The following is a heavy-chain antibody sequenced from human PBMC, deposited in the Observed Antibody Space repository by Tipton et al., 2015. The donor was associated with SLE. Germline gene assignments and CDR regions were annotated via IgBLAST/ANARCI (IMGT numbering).Heavy chain of an antibody. CDR2: IYYSGRT. D-gene: IGHD2-2*01. Sequence: TLSLTCTVSGGSISNYYWSWIRQPPGKGLEWIGYIYYSGRTNYNPSLKSRVTISVDTSKNHFSLNLNSVTAADTAVYYCARSGALVPAAITWLDPWGQGTLVTVSS. J-gene: IGHJ5*02. CDR3: ARSGALVPAAITWLDP. V-gene: IGHV4-59*12. CDR1: GGSISNYY.